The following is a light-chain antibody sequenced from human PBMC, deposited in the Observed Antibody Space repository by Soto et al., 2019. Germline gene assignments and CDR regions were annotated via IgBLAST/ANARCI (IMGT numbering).Light chain of an antibody. V-gene: IGLV3-1*01. J-gene: IGLJ2*01. CDR3: QAWDGGTRVI. CDR1: NLGDRY. Sequence: SYELTQPPSVSVSPGQTATITCSGDNLGDRYAYWYQQKPGQSPIVVIYQDRKRPSEIPERSSGSNSGNTATLTISGTQAMDEADYYCQAWDGGTRVIFGGGTKLTVL. CDR2: QDR.